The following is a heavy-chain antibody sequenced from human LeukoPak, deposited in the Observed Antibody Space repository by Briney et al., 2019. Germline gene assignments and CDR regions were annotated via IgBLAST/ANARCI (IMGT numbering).Heavy chain of an antibody. V-gene: IGHV3-9*01. CDR3: ARTIEMATISYFDY. D-gene: IGHD5-24*01. CDR1: GFTFDDYA. J-gene: IGHJ4*02. CDR2: ISWNSGSI. Sequence: GGSLRLSCAASGFTFDDYAIHWVRQAPGKGLEWVSGISWNSGSIGYADSVKGRFTISRDNAKNSLYLQMNSLRAGDTAVYYCARTIEMATISYFDYWGQGTLVTVSS.